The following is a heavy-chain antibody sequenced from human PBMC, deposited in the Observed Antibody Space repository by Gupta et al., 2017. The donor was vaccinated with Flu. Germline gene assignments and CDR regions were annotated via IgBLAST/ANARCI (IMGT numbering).Heavy chain of an antibody. D-gene: IGHD6-13*01. CDR3: AREMRTWIAAAGNIDY. V-gene: IGHV3-21*01. Sequence: EVQLVESGGGLVKPGGSLRLSCAASGFTFSSYSMNWVRQAPGKGLEWVSSISSSSSYIYYADSVKGRFTISRDNAKNSLYLQMNSLRAEDTAVYYCAREMRTWIAAAGNIDYWGQGTLVTVSS. J-gene: IGHJ4*02. CDR1: GFTFSSYS. CDR2: ISSSSSYI.